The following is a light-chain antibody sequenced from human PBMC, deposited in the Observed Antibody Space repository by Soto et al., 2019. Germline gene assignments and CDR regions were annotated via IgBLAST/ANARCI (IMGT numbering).Light chain of an antibody. Sequence: SYELTQPPSMSVAPGQTARITCGGYNIGSKAVHWYQQKPRQAPVLVVYDDSDRPSGIPERFSGSNSGNTATLTISRVEAGDEADYYCQVWDSSSDHPVVFGGGTKLTVL. V-gene: IGLV3-21*02. CDR2: DDS. J-gene: IGLJ3*02. CDR3: QVWDSSSDHPVV. CDR1: NIGSKA.